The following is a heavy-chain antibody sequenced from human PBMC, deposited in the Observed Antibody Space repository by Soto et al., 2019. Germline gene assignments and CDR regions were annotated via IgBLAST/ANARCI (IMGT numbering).Heavy chain of an antibody. CDR3: ARDRYYDSSGSYYFDY. CDR1: GFTFSSYA. CDR2: ISYDGSNK. J-gene: IGHJ4*02. D-gene: IGHD3-22*01. Sequence: PGGSLRLSCAASGFTFSSYAMHWVRQSPGKGLEWVAVISYDGSNKYYADSVKGRFTISRDNSKNTLYLQMNSLRAEDTAVYYCARDRYYDSSGSYYFDYWGQGTLVTVSS. V-gene: IGHV3-30-3*01.